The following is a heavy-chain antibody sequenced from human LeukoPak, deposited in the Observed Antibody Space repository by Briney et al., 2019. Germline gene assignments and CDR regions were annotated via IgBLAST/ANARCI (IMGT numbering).Heavy chain of an antibody. Sequence: GGSLRLSCAASGFTFSSSGMHWVRQTPGKGLEWVAIVSYDGSNKYYADSVKGRFTISRDNSKNTLYLQMNSLRAEDTAVYYCARDPYYYDSSGYPFYWGRGTLVTVSS. CDR1: GFTFSSSG. V-gene: IGHV3-30*03. J-gene: IGHJ4*02. CDR2: VSYDGSNK. CDR3: ARDPYYYDSSGYPFY. D-gene: IGHD3-22*01.